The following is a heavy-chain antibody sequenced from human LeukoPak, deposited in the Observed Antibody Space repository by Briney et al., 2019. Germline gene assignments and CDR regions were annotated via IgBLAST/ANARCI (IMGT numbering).Heavy chain of an antibody. CDR1: GGSISSGGYS. CDR2: IYHSGST. V-gene: IGHV4-30-2*01. Sequence: ASETLSLTCAVSGGSISSGGYSWSWIRQPPGKGLEWIGYIYHSGSTYYNPSLKSRVTISVDRSKNQFSLKLSSVTAADTAVYYCARLPLGQWLSSYYFDYWGQGTLVTVSS. CDR3: ARLPLGQWLSSYYFDY. J-gene: IGHJ4*02. D-gene: IGHD6-19*01.